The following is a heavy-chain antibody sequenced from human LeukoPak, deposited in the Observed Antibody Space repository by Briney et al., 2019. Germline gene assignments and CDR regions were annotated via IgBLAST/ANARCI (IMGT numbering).Heavy chain of an antibody. Sequence: PSETLSLTCAVYGGSFSGYYWSWIRQPPGKGLEWIGEINHSGSTNYNPSLKSRVTISVDTSKNQFSLKLSSVTAADTAVYYCARGLRFLAVKWAYDGSGYYYPYYFDYWGQGTLVTVSS. CDR1: GGSFSGYY. D-gene: IGHD3-22*01. V-gene: IGHV4-34*01. CDR2: INHSGST. J-gene: IGHJ4*02. CDR3: ARGLRFLAVKWAYDGSGYYYPYYFDY.